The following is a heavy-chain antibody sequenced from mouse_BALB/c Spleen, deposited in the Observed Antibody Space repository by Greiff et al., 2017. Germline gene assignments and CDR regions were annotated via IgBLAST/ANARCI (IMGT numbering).Heavy chain of an antibody. Sequence: VQRVESGAELAKPGASVKMSCKASGYTFTSYWMHWVKQRPGQGLEWIGYINPSTGYTEYNQKFKDKATLTADKSSSTAYMQLSSLTSEDSAVYYCARTSYFDYWGQGTTLTVSS. CDR1: GYTFTSYW. CDR2: INPSTGYT. CDR3: ARTSYFDY. J-gene: IGHJ2*01. V-gene: IGHV1-7*01.